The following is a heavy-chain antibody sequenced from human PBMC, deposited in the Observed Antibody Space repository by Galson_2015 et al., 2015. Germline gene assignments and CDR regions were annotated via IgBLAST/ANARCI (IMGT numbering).Heavy chain of an antibody. CDR1: GFSLSTSGVG. CDR3: AYRPSARILFY. J-gene: IGHJ4*02. Sequence: PALVKPTQTLTLTCTFSGFSLSTSGVGVGWIRQPPGKALEWLALIYWDDDEHYSPSLKSRLTVTKDTSKNQVVLTMTNMGPVDTATYYCAYRPSARILFYWGQGTLVTVSS. D-gene: IGHD2-15*01. CDR2: IYWDDDE. V-gene: IGHV2-5*02.